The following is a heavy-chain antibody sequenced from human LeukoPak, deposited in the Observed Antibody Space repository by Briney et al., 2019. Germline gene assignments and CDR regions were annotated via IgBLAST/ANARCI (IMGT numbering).Heavy chain of an antibody. CDR3: ARDRVASGIAVAGTSDY. D-gene: IGHD6-19*01. J-gene: IGHJ4*02. Sequence: GGSLRLSCAASGFTFGSYSMNWVRQAPGKGLEWVSSISSSSSYIYYADSVKGRFTISRDNAKNSLYLQMNSLRAEDTAVYYCARDRVASGIAVAGTSDYWGQGTLVTVSS. CDR2: ISSSSSYI. CDR1: GFTFGSYS. V-gene: IGHV3-21*01.